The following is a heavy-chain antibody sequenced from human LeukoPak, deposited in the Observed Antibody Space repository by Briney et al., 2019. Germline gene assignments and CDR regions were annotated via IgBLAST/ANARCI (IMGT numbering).Heavy chain of an antibody. V-gene: IGHV4-59*01. D-gene: IGHD1-26*01. CDR1: GGSISSYY. J-gene: IGHJ6*04. Sequence: PETLSLTCTVSGGSISSYYWSWIRQPPGKGLEWIGYIYYSGSTNYNPSLKSRVTISVDTSKNQFSLKLSSVTAADTAVYYCARDLGSSTPSGVWGRGTTVTVSS. CDR3: ARDLGSSTPSGV. CDR2: IYYSGST.